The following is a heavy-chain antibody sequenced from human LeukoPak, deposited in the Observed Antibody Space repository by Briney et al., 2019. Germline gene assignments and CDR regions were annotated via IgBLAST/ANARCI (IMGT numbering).Heavy chain of an antibody. Sequence: GGSLRLSCAASGFTFSSYWMSWVRQAPGKGLEWVANIKQDGSDKYYVDSVKGRFTISRDNAKNSLYLQMNSLRAEDTAVYYCARGRGCSGGSCYFDFWGQGTLATVSS. V-gene: IGHV3-7*01. D-gene: IGHD2-15*01. CDR2: IKQDGSDK. CDR3: ARGRGCSGGSCYFDF. CDR1: GFTFSSYW. J-gene: IGHJ4*02.